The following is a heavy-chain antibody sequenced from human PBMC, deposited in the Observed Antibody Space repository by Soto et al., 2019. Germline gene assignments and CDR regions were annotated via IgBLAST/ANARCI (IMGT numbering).Heavy chain of an antibody. CDR2: IYYSGST. CDR1: GGSISSGGYY. J-gene: IGHJ4*02. D-gene: IGHD2-2*01. Sequence: SDTLSLTCSISGGSISSGGYYWSWIRQHPGKGLEWIGYIYYSGSTNYNPSLKSRVTISVDTSKNQFSLKLSSVTAADTAVYYCARAVLPATAPFDYWGQGTLVNVSS. V-gene: IGHV4-61*08. CDR3: ARAVLPATAPFDY.